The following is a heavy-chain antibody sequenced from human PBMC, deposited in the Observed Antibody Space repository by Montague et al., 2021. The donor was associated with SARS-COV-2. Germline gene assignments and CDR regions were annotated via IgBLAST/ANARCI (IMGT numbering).Heavy chain of an antibody. J-gene: IGHJ4*02. D-gene: IGHD6-6*01. Sequence: SLRLSCAASGFTFGGYDMNWVGQAPGKGLEWVSAIGIGGDTYYLGSVKGRFIISRENAKNSLYLQMNSLRVGDTAVYYCARGGEWSSSSLPDYWGQGTLVTVSS. CDR3: ARGGEWSSSSLPDY. CDR1: GFTFGGYD. CDR2: IGIGGDT. V-gene: IGHV3-13*04.